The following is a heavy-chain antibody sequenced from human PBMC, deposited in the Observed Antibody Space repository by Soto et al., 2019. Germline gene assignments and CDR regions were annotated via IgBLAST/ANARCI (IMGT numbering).Heavy chain of an antibody. D-gene: IGHD6-13*01. CDR3: AKVRIGQQLFTFDY. Sequence: GGSLRLSCAASGFTFSSYAMSWVRQAPGKGLEWVSAISGSGGSTYYADSVKGRFTISRDNSKNTLYLQMNGLRAEDTAVYYCAKVRIGQQLFTFDYWGQGTLVTVSS. CDR1: GFTFSSYA. CDR2: ISGSGGST. J-gene: IGHJ4*02. V-gene: IGHV3-23*01.